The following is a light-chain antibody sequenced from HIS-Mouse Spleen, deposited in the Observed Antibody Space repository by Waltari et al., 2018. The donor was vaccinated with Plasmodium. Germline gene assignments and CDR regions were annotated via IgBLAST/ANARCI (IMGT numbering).Light chain of an antibody. J-gene: IGKJ5*01. CDR1: QSVSSY. V-gene: IGKV3D-11*02. Sequence: EIVLTQSPATLSLSPRERATLPCRASQSVSSYVAWYQQNPGQAPRLLIYDASNRATGIPARFSGSGPGTDFTLTISSLEPEEFAVYYCQQRSNWLITFGQGTRLEIK. CDR3: QQRSNWLIT. CDR2: DAS.